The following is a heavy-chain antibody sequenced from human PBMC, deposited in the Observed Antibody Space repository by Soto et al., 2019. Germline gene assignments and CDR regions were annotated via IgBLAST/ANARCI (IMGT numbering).Heavy chain of an antibody. CDR2: IYWDDDK. D-gene: IGHD3-10*01. J-gene: IGHJ4*02. CDR1: GFSLSTSGVG. Sequence: QITLKESGPTLVKPTQTLTLTCTFSGFSLSTSGVGVGWIRQPPGKALEWLALIYWDDDKRYSPSLKSRLTITKDTSKNQVVLKMTNMDPVDTATYYCAHKGNERITMVFDYWGQGTLVTVSS. CDR3: AHKGNERITMVFDY. V-gene: IGHV2-5*02.